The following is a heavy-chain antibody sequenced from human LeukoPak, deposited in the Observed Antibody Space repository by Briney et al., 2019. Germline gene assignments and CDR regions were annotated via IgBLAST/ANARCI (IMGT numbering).Heavy chain of an antibody. CDR1: GFTFSSYA. Sequence: GESLRLSCAASGFTFSSYAMHWVRQAPGKGLEWVAVISYDGSNKYYADSVKGRFTISRDNSKNTLYLQMNSLRAEDTAVYYCARSTIIAVDFDYWGQGTLVTVSS. D-gene: IGHD6-19*01. J-gene: IGHJ4*02. V-gene: IGHV3-30-3*01. CDR2: ISYDGSNK. CDR3: ARSTIIAVDFDY.